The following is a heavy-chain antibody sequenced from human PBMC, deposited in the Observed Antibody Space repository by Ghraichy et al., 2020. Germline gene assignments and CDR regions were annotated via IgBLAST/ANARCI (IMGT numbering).Heavy chain of an antibody. CDR3: ASGFPTDFDY. CDR1: GGSISSSSYY. V-gene: IGHV4-39*01. D-gene: IGHD1-14*01. J-gene: IGHJ4*02. Sequence: SETLSLTCTVSGGSISSSSYYWGWIRQPPGKGLEWIGSIYYSGSTYYNPSLKSRVTISVDTSKNQFSLKLSSVTAADTAVYYCASGFPTDFDYWGQGTLVTVSS. CDR2: IYYSGST.